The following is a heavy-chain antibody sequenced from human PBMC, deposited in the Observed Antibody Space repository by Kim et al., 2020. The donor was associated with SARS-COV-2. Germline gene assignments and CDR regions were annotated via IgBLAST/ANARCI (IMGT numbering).Heavy chain of an antibody. CDR3: AKRKAAAGIFSGSYYGVYYFDY. D-gene: IGHD1-26*01. J-gene: IGHJ4*02. Sequence: GGSLRLSCAASGFTFSSYAMSWVRQAPGKGLEWVSAISGSGGSTYYADSVKGRFTISRDNSKNTLYLQMNSLRAEDTAVYYCAKRKAAAGIFSGSYYGVYYFDYWGQGTLVTVSS. CDR2: ISGSGGST. V-gene: IGHV3-23*01. CDR1: GFTFSSYA.